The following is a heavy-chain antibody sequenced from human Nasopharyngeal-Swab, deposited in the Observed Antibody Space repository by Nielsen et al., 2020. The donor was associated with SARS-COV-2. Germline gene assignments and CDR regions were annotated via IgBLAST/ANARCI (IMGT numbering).Heavy chain of an antibody. CDR1: GFTFSDYY. CDR2: ISSSSSYT. D-gene: IGHD4-17*01. CDR3: ASGWSTVTGFGY. Sequence: GESLKISCAASGFTFSDYYMSWIRQAPGKGLEWVSYISSSSSYTNYADSVKGRFTISRDNAKNSLYLQMNSLRAEDTAVYYCASGWSTVTGFGYWGQGILVTVSS. V-gene: IGHV3-11*03. J-gene: IGHJ4*02.